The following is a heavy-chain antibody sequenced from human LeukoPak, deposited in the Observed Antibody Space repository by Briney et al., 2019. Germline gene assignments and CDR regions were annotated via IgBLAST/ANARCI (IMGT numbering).Heavy chain of an antibody. CDR2: IKQDGSVK. J-gene: IGHJ4*02. Sequence: GGSLRLSCAASGFTFSSYWMSWVRQAPEKGLEWVANIKQDGSVKQYVDSMKGRFTISRDNAKNSLYLQMNSLRAEDTAVYYCARDRDDGGFDYWGQGNLVTVSS. CDR3: ARDRDDGGFDY. D-gene: IGHD4-23*01. V-gene: IGHV3-7*01. CDR1: GFTFSSYW.